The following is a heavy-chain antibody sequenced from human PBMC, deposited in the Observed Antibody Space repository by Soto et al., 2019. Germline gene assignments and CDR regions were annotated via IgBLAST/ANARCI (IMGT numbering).Heavy chain of an antibody. D-gene: IGHD6-19*01. CDR2: MNTDSGNT. CDR3: TGGNGWYALAF. J-gene: IGHJ4*02. V-gene: IGHV1-8*01. CDR1: GYTFTSYD. Sequence: QGQLVQSGAEVKKPGAAVKVSCKASGYTFTSYDINRGRQATGQGLEWIGWMNTDSGNTGYAQKFRGRVTMTRDTSISTAYMELSSLRSEDTAVYYCTGGNGWYALAFWGQGTLVTVSS.